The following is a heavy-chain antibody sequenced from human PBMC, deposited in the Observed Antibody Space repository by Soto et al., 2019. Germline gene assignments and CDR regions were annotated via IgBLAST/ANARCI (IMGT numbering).Heavy chain of an antibody. CDR3: ARDPGGVHYFGSGSYPFDY. D-gene: IGHD3-10*01. J-gene: IGHJ4*02. CDR1: GFTFSSYA. V-gene: IGHV3-30-3*01. CDR2: ISYDGSNK. Sequence: QVQLVESGGGVVQPGRSLRLSCAASGFTFSSYAMHWVRQAPGKGLEWVAVISYDGSNKYYADSVKGRFTISRDNSKNPLYLQMNSLRPDDTAVYYCARDPGGVHYFGSGSYPFDYWGQGTLVTVSS.